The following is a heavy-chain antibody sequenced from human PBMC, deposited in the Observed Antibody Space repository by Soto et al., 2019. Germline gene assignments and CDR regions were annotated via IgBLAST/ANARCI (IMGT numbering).Heavy chain of an antibody. CDR3: AKDLYYYDSSGYYRIDC. D-gene: IGHD3-22*01. V-gene: IGHV3-30*18. Sequence: PGGSLRPSCAASGFTFSNYVMHWVRQAPGKGLEWVAVISYDGSNKYYADSVKGRFTISRDNSKNTLFLQMNSLRAEDTAVYYCAKDLYYYDSSGYYRIDCWGQGALVTVSS. CDR1: GFTFSNYV. CDR2: ISYDGSNK. J-gene: IGHJ4*02.